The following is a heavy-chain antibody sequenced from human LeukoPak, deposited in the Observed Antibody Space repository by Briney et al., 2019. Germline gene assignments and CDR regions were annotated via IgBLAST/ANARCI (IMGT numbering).Heavy chain of an antibody. Sequence: GGSLRLSCAASGFSFSSYAMSWVRQAPGKGLEWVSRISGSGGSTYYADSVKGRFTISRDNSKNTLYLQMNSLRAEDTAVYYCAKTMIDYSFDYWGQGTLVSVSS. V-gene: IGHV3-23*01. CDR2: ISGSGGST. J-gene: IGHJ4*02. D-gene: IGHD3-22*01. CDR3: AKTMIDYSFDY. CDR1: GFSFSSYA.